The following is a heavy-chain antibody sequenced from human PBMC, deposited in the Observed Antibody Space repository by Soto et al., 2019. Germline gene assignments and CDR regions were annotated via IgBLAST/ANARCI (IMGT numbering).Heavy chain of an antibody. CDR2: IYSSGST. Sequence: SETLSLTCTVSGGSISSGGYYWSWIRQHPGKGLEWIGYIYSSGSTYYNPSLKSRVTISVDTSKNQFSLKLSSVTAADTAVYYCARDSRWLQLQIDYWGQGTLVTVSS. D-gene: IGHD1-1*01. J-gene: IGHJ4*02. CDR3: ARDSRWLQLQIDY. V-gene: IGHV4-31*03. CDR1: GGSISSGGYY.